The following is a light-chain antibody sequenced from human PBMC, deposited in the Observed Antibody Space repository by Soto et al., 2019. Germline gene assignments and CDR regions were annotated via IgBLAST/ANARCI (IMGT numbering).Light chain of an antibody. Sequence: QSALTQPRSVSGSPGQSVTISCTGTSSDVGGYNYVSWYQQHPGKAPKLMIYDVSKRPSGVPDRFSGSKSGNTASRTIAGLQAEDEADYYGCSYAGSYTVVFGGGTKLTVL. J-gene: IGLJ2*01. CDR2: DVS. CDR1: SSDVGGYNY. CDR3: CSYAGSYTVV. V-gene: IGLV2-11*01.